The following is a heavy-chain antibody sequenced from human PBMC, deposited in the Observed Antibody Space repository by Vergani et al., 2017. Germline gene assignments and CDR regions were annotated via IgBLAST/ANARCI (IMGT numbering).Heavy chain of an antibody. J-gene: IGHJ3*02. CDR3: ARRDRFLGPDAFDI. CDR1: GGSISSYY. CDR2: IYYSGST. D-gene: IGHD3-3*01. V-gene: IGHV4-59*08. Sequence: QVQLQESGPGLVKPSETLSLTCTVSGGSISSYYWSWIRQPPGKGLEWIGYIYYSGSTYYNPSIKSRVTISVDTSKNQFSLKLSSVTAADTAVYYCARRDRFLGPDAFDIWGQGTMVTVSS.